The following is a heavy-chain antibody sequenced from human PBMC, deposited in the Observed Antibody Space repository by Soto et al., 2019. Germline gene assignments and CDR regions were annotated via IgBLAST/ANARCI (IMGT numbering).Heavy chain of an antibody. CDR1: GYTFTSYD. V-gene: IGHV1-8*01. CDR3: ARRVRKWGFDP. Sequence: QVQLVQSGAEVKKPGASVKVSCKASGYTFTSYDINWVRQATGQGLEWMGWMNPNSGNTGYAQKFQGXXTXTXITSISTDYMELSSLRSEDTAVDYCARRVRKWGFDPWGQGTLVTVSS. CDR2: MNPNSGNT. D-gene: IGHD2-21*01. J-gene: IGHJ5*02.